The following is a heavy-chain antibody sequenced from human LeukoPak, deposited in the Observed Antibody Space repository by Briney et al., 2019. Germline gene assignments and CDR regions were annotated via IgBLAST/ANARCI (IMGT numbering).Heavy chain of an antibody. D-gene: IGHD5-12*01. J-gene: IGHJ4*02. CDR2: IKQDGTEK. V-gene: IGHV3-7*03. CDR3: AKDVEYEWLRLPAA. CDR1: GFTFTTYW. Sequence: GGSLRLSCAASGFTFTTYWMSWVRQPPGKGLEWVANIKQDGTEKYYVDSVKGRFTISRDNAKNSLYLQMNSLRAEDTAVYYCAKDVEYEWLRLPAAWGQGTLVTVSS.